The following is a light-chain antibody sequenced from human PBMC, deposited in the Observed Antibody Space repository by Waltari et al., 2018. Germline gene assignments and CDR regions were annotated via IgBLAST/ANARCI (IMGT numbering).Light chain of an antibody. CDR3: QQYHRWPPIT. CDR2: GAS. CDR1: QSISDN. J-gene: IGKJ5*01. Sequence: VLTPSPATLSVSPGERATLSCRASQSISDNLAWYQQKRGQAPRLLIYGASTRATGIPARFTGSGSGTDFTLTISSLQSEDSAVYYCQQYHRWPPITFGQGTRLEI. V-gene: IGKV3-15*01.